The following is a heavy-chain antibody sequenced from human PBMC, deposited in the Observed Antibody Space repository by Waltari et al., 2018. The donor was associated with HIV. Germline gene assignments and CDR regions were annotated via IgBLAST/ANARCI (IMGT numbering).Heavy chain of an antibody. CDR1: GDTFSRNA. CDR2: IIPVLQKA. D-gene: IGHD5-12*01. Sequence: QVRLVQSGAEVKKPGSSVKISCKASGDTFSRNAVTWVRQATGQGLEWMGRIIPVLQKADYAQRFQCRGTITVDISTATVYMELSSLRSDDTAVYYCARGRGIHLGMDVWGQGTTVTVSS. V-gene: IGHV1-69*04. J-gene: IGHJ6*02. CDR3: ARGRGIHLGMDV.